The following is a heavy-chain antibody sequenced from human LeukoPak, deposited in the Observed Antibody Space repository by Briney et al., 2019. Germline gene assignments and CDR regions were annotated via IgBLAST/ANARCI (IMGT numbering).Heavy chain of an antibody. Sequence: ASVKVSCKASGGTFSSYAINWVRQATGQGLEWTGWMNPNSGNTGYAQKFQGRVTMTRNTSISTAYMELSSLRSEDTAVYYCARAATVKYYFDYWGQGTLVTVSS. CDR1: GGTFSSYA. CDR3: ARAATVKYYFDY. J-gene: IGHJ4*02. CDR2: MNPNSGNT. V-gene: IGHV1-8*02. D-gene: IGHD5-24*01.